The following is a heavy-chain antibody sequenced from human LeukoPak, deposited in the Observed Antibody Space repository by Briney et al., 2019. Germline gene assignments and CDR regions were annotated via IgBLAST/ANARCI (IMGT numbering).Heavy chain of an antibody. Sequence: PGGSLRLSCAASGFIFSNYWMHWVRQAPGKGLVWVSRLNSDGSSTNYADSVKGRFTISRDNAKNTLYLQMNSLRDEDTAVFYCARSRYDYIWGIDYWGQGTLVTISS. CDR3: ARSRYDYIWGIDY. CDR2: LNSDGSST. V-gene: IGHV3-74*01. CDR1: GFIFSNYW. J-gene: IGHJ4*02. D-gene: IGHD3-16*01.